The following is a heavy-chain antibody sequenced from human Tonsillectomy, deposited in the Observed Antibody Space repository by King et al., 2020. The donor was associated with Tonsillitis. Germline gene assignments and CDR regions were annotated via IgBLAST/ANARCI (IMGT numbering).Heavy chain of an antibody. CDR3: ARLPPNYYDSSGYYYGFDY. CDR1: GFTFSSYA. D-gene: IGHD3-22*01. V-gene: IGHV3-23*04. Sequence: VQLVESGGGLVQPGGSLRLSCAASGFTFSSYAMSWVRQAPGKGLEWVSAISGSGDSTNYAAYVKGRFTISRDNSKNTLHLQMNSLRAEDTAVYYCARLPPNYYDSSGYYYGFDYWGQGTLVTVSS. J-gene: IGHJ4*02. CDR2: ISGSGDST.